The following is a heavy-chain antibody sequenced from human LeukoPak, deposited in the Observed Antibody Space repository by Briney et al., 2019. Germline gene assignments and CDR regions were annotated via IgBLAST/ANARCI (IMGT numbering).Heavy chain of an antibody. D-gene: IGHD6-13*01. Sequence: SETLSLTCTVSGGSTSSGGYYWRWIRQHPGKGLEWIGYIYYSGSTYYNPSLKSRVTISVDTSKNQFPLKLSSVTAADTAIYYCASMYSSSSYYFDYWGQGTLVTVSS. J-gene: IGHJ4*02. CDR1: GGSTSSGGYY. V-gene: IGHV4-31*03. CDR2: IYYSGST. CDR3: ASMYSSSSYYFDY.